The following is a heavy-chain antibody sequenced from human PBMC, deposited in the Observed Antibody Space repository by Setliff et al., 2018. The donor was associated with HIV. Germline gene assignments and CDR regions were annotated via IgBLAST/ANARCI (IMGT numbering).Heavy chain of an antibody. Sequence: SETLSLTCALSGGSVSSATWWTWVRQTPEKGLEWIGEMWHSGSTHYSPSLKSRVTMSVDTSKNQFSMKLTSVTAADTAVYYCAREIYGGNSRPLDSWGQGTLVTVSS. CDR2: MWHSGST. V-gene: IGHV4-4*02. CDR3: AREIYGGNSRPLDS. CDR1: GGSVSSATW. J-gene: IGHJ4*02. D-gene: IGHD2-21*02.